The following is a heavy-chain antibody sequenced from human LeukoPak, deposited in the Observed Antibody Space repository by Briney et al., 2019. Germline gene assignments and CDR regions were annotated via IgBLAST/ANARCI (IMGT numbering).Heavy chain of an antibody. D-gene: IGHD1-1*01. V-gene: IGHV4-39*01. Sequence: SETLSLTCTVSGGSISSSSYYWGSIRQPPGKGLGWIGSIYYSGSTYYNPSLKSRVTISVDTSKNQFSLKLSSVTAADTAVYYCASPTTGIYGYWGQGTLVTVSS. CDR3: ASPTTGIYGY. J-gene: IGHJ4*02. CDR2: IYYSGST. CDR1: GGSISSSSYY.